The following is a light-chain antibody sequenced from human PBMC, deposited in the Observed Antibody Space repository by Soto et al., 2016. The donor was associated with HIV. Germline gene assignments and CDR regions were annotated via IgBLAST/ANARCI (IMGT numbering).Light chain of an antibody. J-gene: IGKJ1*01. V-gene: IGKV1-8*01. CDR3: QQYYTYPPT. Sequence: IQLTQSPSFLSASVGDRVTITCRANQTIGSYLAWYQQKPGTAPKFLIYAASTLQSGVPSRFSGSGSGTDFTLTISCLQSEDFATYYCQQYYTYPPTFGQGTKV. CDR2: AAS. CDR1: QTIGSY.